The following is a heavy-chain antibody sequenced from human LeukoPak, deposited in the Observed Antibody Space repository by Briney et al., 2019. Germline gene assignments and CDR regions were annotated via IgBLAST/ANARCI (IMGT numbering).Heavy chain of an antibody. V-gene: IGHV3-74*01. J-gene: IGHJ6*02. Sequence: GGSLRLSCAASGFTFSNYWMHWVRQTPGKGLVWVSRINGDGSSIAYADSVKGRFTTSRDNAKNTLYPQMNSLRAEDTAVYYCARITIFGVVPRYGMDVWGQGTTVSVSS. D-gene: IGHD3-3*01. CDR1: GFTFSNYW. CDR2: INGDGSSI. CDR3: ARITIFGVVPRYGMDV.